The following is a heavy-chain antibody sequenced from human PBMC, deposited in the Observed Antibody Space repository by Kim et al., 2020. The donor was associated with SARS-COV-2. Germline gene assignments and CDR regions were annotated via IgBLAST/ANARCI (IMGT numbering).Heavy chain of an antibody. Sequence: GRFTSSRDNAKNALYLQMTSLRAEDTAVYYCAREKYSSSSPDPYYYGMDVWGQGTTVTVSS. CDR3: AREKYSSSSPDPYYYGMDV. J-gene: IGHJ6*02. D-gene: IGHD6-6*01. V-gene: IGHV3-11*05.